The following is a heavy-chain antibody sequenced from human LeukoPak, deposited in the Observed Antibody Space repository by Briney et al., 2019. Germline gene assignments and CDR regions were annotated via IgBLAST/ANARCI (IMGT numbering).Heavy chain of an antibody. D-gene: IGHD2-21*02. J-gene: IGHJ4*01. CDR1: GGSITSSPYH. CDR2: VSHSGAT. CDR3: ARSMVTTDRNFDH. Sequence: PSETLSLTCTVSGGSITSSPYHWAWIRQPPGRGPEWIGTVSHSGATQYDPSLTSRVTISLDTSKNQFSPSLNSVTAADTAVFYCARSMVTTDRNFDHWGQGTLVTVSS. V-gene: IGHV4-39*07.